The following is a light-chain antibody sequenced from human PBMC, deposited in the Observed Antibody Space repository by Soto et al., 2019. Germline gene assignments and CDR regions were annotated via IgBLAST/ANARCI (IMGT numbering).Light chain of an antibody. Sequence: DIQMTQSPSTLSASVGDRVTITCRASQSISSWLAWYQQKPGKAPKLLIYDASSLESGVPSRFSGSGSGTEFTLTISSLQPDDCATYYCQQYNSYSPEKTFGQGTKVDIK. CDR3: QQYNSYSPEKT. CDR2: DAS. V-gene: IGKV1-5*01. J-gene: IGKJ1*01. CDR1: QSISSW.